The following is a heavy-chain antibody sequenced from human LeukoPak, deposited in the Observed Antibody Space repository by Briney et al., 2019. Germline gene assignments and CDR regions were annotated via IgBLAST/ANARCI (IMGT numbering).Heavy chain of an antibody. CDR1: GLTFDDYA. CDR2: ISWNSGSI. V-gene: IGHV3-9*01. CDR3: AKDISSGWYEWYFDY. D-gene: IGHD6-19*01. Sequence: GGSLRLSCAASGLTFDDYAMHWVRQAPGKGLEWVSGISWNSGSIGYADSVKGRFTISRDNAKNSLYLQMNSLRAEDTALYYCAKDISSGWYEWYFDYWGQGTLVTVSS. J-gene: IGHJ4*02.